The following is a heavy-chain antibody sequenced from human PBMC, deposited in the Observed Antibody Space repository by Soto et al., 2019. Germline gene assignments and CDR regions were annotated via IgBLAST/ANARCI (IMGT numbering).Heavy chain of an antibody. CDR3: ARDLGDLNAFDI. CDR1: GFTFSSYA. V-gene: IGHV3-30-3*01. CDR2: ISYDGSNK. Sequence: QVQLVESGGGVVQPGRSLRLSCAASGFTFSSYAMHWVRQAPGKGLEWVAVISYDGSNKYYADSVKGRFTISRDNSKKTLNLQMNSLRAEDTAVYYGARDLGDLNAFDIWGQGKMVTVSS. J-gene: IGHJ3*02.